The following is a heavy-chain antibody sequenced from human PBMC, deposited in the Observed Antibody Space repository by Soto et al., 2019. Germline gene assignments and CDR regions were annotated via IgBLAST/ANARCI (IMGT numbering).Heavy chain of an antibody. CDR1: GYTFTSYG. V-gene: IGHV1-18*01. CDR2: ISAYNGNT. Sequence: QVQLVQSGAEVKKPGASVKVSCKASGYTFTSYGISWVRQAPGQGLEWMGWISAYNGNTKNAQKLQGRATMTTDTSTRTAYMELRSLSSDDTAVYYCARAAAIGMNDYWGQGTLVTVSS. J-gene: IGHJ4*02. CDR3: ARAAAIGMNDY.